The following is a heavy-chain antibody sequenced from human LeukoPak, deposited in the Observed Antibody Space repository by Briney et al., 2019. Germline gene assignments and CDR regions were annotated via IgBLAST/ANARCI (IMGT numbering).Heavy chain of an antibody. CDR3: ARYGRNWFDP. CDR2: IYHSGST. Sequence: PSETLSLTCTVSGGSISSGGYYWSWIRQPPGKGLEWIGYIYHSGSTYYNPSLKSRVTISVDRSKNQFSLKLSSVTAADTAVYYCARYGRNWFDPWGQGTLVTVSS. V-gene: IGHV4-30-2*01. D-gene: IGHD4-17*01. J-gene: IGHJ5*02. CDR1: GGSISSGGYY.